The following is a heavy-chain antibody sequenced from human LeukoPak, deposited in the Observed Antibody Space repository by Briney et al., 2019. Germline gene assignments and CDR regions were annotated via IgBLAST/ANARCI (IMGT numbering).Heavy chain of an antibody. Sequence: GGSLRLSCAASGSIFSTYSMNWVRQAPGKGLEWVSSITSSSNYIYYADSVKGRFTISRDNAKNSLYLQMNSLRAEDTAIYYCASNYYYYYMDVWGKGTTVTVSS. CDR3: ASNYYYYYMDV. CDR1: GSIFSTYS. J-gene: IGHJ6*03. CDR2: ITSSSNYI. V-gene: IGHV3-21*01.